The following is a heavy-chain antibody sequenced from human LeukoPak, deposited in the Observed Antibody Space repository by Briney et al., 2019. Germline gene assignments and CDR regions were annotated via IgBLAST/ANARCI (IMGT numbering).Heavy chain of an antibody. CDR1: GFTFSSYG. V-gene: IGHV3-30*18. D-gene: IGHD1/OR15-1a*01. CDR3: AKDLMGTYGMDV. CDR2: ISYDGSNK. Sequence: GGSVRLSCAASGFTFSSYGMQWVRQAPGRGLEWVVVISYDGSNKYYADSVKGRFTISRDNSKNTLYLQMNSLRAEDTAVYDCAKDLMGTYGMDVWGQGTTVTVSS. J-gene: IGHJ6*02.